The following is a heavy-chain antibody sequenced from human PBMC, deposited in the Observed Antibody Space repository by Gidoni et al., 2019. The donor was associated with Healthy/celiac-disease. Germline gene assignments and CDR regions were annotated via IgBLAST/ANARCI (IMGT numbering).Heavy chain of an antibody. CDR1: GFTFDDYA. CDR2: ISWNSGSI. Sequence: EVQLVESGGGLVQPGRSLRLSCAASGFTFDDYAMHWVRQAPGKGLEWVSGISWNSGSIGYADSVKGRFTISRDNAKNSLYLQMNSLRAEDTALYYCAKDLCSSTSCYTGFDYWGQGTLVTVSS. J-gene: IGHJ4*02. CDR3: AKDLCSSTSCYTGFDY. V-gene: IGHV3-9*01. D-gene: IGHD2-2*02.